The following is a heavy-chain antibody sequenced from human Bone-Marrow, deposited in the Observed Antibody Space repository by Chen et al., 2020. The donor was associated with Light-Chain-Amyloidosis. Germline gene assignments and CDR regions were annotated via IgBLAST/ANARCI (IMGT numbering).Heavy chain of an antibody. CDR2: VDPEDGKT. CDR3: ATEFGITGLGAAY. D-gene: IGHD1-20*01. V-gene: IGHV1-69-2*01. Sequence: EVQLAQSGPEVKTTGATVKIACTVSGYTFTDSYFHWVQQAPGQGLEWVGFVDPEDGKTVYAEKFQGRVTITADTSTATVYMQLSSLRSADTAVYYCATEFGITGLGAAYWGQGTLVTVSS. CDR1: GYTFTDSY. J-gene: IGHJ4*02.